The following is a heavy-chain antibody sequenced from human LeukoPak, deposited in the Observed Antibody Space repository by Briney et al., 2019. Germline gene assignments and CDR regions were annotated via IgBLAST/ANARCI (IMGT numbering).Heavy chain of an antibody. CDR1: GFTLGSHD. CDR3: VREARGYHYTYFDY. V-gene: IGHV3-13*01. Sequence: GGSLRLSCTASGFTLGSHDMHWVRQTRGEGLEWVAAIASGFHTFYAGSVKGRFTVSREDAKNSLYLQMNSLRVGDTAVYYCVREARGYHYTYFDYWGQGTLVTVSS. J-gene: IGHJ4*02. D-gene: IGHD5-18*01. CDR2: IASGFHT.